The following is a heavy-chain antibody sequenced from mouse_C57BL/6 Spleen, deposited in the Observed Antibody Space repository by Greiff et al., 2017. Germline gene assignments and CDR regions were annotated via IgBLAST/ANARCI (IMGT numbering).Heavy chain of an antibody. D-gene: IGHD1-1*01. CDR3: ARSTLRDYYAMDY. CDR2: IHPNSGST. J-gene: IGHJ4*01. V-gene: IGHV1-64*01. CDR1: GYTFTSYW. Sequence: QVHVKQPGAELVKPGASVKLSCKASGYTFTSYWMHWVKQRPGQGLEWIGMIHPNSGSTNYNEKFKSKATLTVDKSSSTAYMQLSSLTSEDSAVYYCARSTLRDYYAMDYWGQGTSVTVSS.